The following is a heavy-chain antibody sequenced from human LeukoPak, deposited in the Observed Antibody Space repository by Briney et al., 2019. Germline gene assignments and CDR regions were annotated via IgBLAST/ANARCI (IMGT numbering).Heavy chain of an antibody. CDR3: ANSRRPSVFYGMDV. D-gene: IGHD2/OR15-2a*01. J-gene: IGHJ6*02. CDR2: ISYDGSNK. V-gene: IGHV3-30*18. Sequence: GRSLRLSCAASGLTFSSYGMRWVRQAPGKGLEWVAVISYDGSNKYYADSVKGRFTISRDNSKNTLYLQMNSLRAEDTAVYYCANSRRPSVFYGMDVWGQGTTVTVSS. CDR1: GLTFSSYG.